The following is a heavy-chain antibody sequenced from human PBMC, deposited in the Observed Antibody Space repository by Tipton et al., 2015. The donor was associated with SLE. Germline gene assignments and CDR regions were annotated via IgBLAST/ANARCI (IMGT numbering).Heavy chain of an antibody. CDR1: GFTFSNFD. Sequence: SLRLSCPASGFTFSNFDMSWVRQAPGRGLEWVSAITASGYSPYSADSVKGRFTISRDNSKKTLYLQMNSLRAEDTAVYYCASRYRVVGATDYWGQGTLVTVSS. CDR3: ASRYRVVGATDY. V-gene: IGHV3-23*01. CDR2: ITASGYSP. D-gene: IGHD1-26*01. J-gene: IGHJ4*02.